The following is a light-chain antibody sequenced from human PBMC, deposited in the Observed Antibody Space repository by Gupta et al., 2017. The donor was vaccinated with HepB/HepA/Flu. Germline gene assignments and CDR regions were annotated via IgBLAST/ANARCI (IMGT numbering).Light chain of an antibody. CDR2: AVS. V-gene: IGKV3-20*01. Sequence: DIVLTQSPGTLSLSPGERATLSCRTSQSVSDSQLAWYQQKPGQAPRLLIYAVSIRATGIPDRVSGSGSGTDFTLTIIRLEPEDFAVYYCHQDYSSRWTFGPGTKVEIK. CDR1: QSVSDSQ. CDR3: HQDYSSRWT. J-gene: IGKJ1*01.